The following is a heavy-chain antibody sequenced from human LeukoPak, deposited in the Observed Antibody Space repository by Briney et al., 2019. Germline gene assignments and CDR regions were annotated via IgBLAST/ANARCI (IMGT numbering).Heavy chain of an antibody. CDR1: GYTFTSYG. J-gene: IGHJ3*02. CDR2: ISAYNGNT. D-gene: IGHD3-3*01. Sequence: GASVKVSCKASGYTFTSYGISWVRQAPGQGLEWMGWISAYNGNTNYAQRLQGRVTMTTDTSTSTAYMELRSLRSDDTAVYYCAREGLRFLEWFGAGGVPGDAFDIWGQGTMVTVSS. V-gene: IGHV1-18*01. CDR3: AREGLRFLEWFGAGGVPGDAFDI.